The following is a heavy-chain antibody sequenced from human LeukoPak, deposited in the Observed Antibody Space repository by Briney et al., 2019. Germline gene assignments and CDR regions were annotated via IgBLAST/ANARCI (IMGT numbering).Heavy chain of an antibody. V-gene: IGHV1-2*06. CDR1: GYTFTGYY. CDR2: INPNSGGT. J-gene: IGHJ4*02. CDR3: ARVLHGYSLVTAIRHGSFDY. Sequence: ASVKVSCKASGYTFTGYYMHWVRQAPGQGLEWMGRINPNSGGTNYAQKFQGRVTMTRDTSISTAYKELSRLRSDDTAVYYCARVLHGYSLVTAIRHGSFDYWGQGTLVTVSS. D-gene: IGHD2-21*02.